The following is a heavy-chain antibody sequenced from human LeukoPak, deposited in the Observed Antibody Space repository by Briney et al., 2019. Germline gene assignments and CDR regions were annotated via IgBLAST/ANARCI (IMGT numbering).Heavy chain of an antibody. Sequence: PGGSLRLSCAASGFSFSTYAMSWVRQAPGKGLEWVSTISGSGDRTYYGESEKGRFTISRDESKNTLYLQMNSLRAEDTAVYYCAKEGSNWNVDYWGQGTLVTVSS. CDR3: AKEGSNWNVDY. V-gene: IGHV3-23*01. J-gene: IGHJ4*02. D-gene: IGHD1-1*01. CDR2: ISGSGDRT. CDR1: GFSFSTYA.